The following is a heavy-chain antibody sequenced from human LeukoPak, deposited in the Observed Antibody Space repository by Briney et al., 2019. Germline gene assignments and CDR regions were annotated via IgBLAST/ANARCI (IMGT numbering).Heavy chain of an antibody. J-gene: IGHJ4*02. V-gene: IGHV3-NL1*01. CDR3: AKRNYDILTGYYKGLDY. Sequence: GGSLRLSCAASGFTFSSYGMHWVRQAPGKGLEWVSVIYSGGSTYYADSVKGRFTISRDNSKNTLYLQMNSLRAEDTAVYYCAKRNYDILTGYYKGLDYWGQGTLVTVSS. D-gene: IGHD3-9*01. CDR1: GFTFSSYG. CDR2: IYSGGST.